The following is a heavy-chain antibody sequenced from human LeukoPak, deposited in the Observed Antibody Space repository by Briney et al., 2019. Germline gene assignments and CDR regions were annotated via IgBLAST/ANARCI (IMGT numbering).Heavy chain of an antibody. Sequence: SETLSLTCVVSGGSLSTHHWSWIRQSPGRGLEWIGYISDSGSTNYNPSPKSRVTISVDTSKNQFSLMLSSVTAADTAVYYCARGYDSSAYYPFNYWGQGTLVTVSS. CDR3: ARGYDSSAYYPFNY. J-gene: IGHJ4*02. D-gene: IGHD3-22*01. V-gene: IGHV4-59*11. CDR2: ISDSGST. CDR1: GGSLSTHH.